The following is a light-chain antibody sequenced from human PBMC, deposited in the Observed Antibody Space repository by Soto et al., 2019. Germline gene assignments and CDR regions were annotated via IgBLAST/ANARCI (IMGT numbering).Light chain of an antibody. J-gene: IGLJ1*01. CDR2: DVN. CDR3: SSFTSTNTYV. CDR1: NSDVGRYNY. V-gene: IGLV2-14*01. Sequence: QSVLTQPASVSGSPGQSITISCTGTNSDVGRYNYVSWYQQHPGKAPKLMIYDVNNRPSGVSNRFSGSKSGNTASLTISALQSEDEADYYCSSFTSTNTYVFATGTKLTVL.